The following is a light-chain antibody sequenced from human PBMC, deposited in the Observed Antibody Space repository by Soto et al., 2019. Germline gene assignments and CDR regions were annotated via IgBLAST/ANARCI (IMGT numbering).Light chain of an antibody. V-gene: IGLV1-40*01. J-gene: IGLJ3*02. CDR1: SSNIGAGYD. CDR3: QSYDSSLSGSV. CDR2: CNS. Sequence: QSVLTQPPSVSGAPGQRVTISCTGSSSNIGAGYDVHWYQQLPGTAPKLLVYCNSNRPSGVPDRFSGDKSGTSASLAITGLQAEDEADYYCQSYDSSLSGSVFGGGTKLTVL.